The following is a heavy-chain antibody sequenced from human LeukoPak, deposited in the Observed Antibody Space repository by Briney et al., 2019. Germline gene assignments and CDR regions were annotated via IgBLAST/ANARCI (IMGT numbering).Heavy chain of an antibody. J-gene: IGHJ4*02. Sequence: PSENLSLTCTVSGGSISSGGYYWSWIRQHPGKGLEWIGYIYYSGSTYYNPSLKSRVTISVDTSKNQFSLKLSSVTAADTAVYYCAREARNGNIDYWGQGTLVTVSS. D-gene: IGHD2/OR15-2a*01. CDR3: AREARNGNIDY. CDR2: IYYSGST. V-gene: IGHV4-31*03. CDR1: GGSISSGGYY.